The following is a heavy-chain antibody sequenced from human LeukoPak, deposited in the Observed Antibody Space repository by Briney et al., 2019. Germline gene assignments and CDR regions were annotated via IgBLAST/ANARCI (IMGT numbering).Heavy chain of an antibody. J-gene: IGHJ3*02. Sequence: GESLKISCKRSGYSFTNYWIVWGRQMAGKALEWMGIINPDDSDTRYSPSFRGQVTISADKSISTAYLKWSSLKASETAMYYCPVGATTSRDAFDIWGQGTIVTVSS. CDR2: INPDDSDT. CDR3: PVGATTSRDAFDI. D-gene: IGHD1-1*01. CDR1: GYSFTNYW. V-gene: IGHV5-51*01.